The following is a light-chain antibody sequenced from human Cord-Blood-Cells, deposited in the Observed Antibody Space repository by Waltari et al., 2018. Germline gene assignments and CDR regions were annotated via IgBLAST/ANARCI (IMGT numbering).Light chain of an antibody. CDR3: QQLNSYPFT. J-gene: IGKJ3*01. V-gene: IGKV1-9*01. CDR2: TAS. Sequence: IQVAQSPSSLSVSVGDSVPITCRASQGISSYLAWYQQKPGKAPKLLIYTASTLQSGVPSRFSGSGSGTDFTLTISSLQPEDFATYYCQQLNSYPFTCGPGTKVDIK. CDR1: QGISSY.